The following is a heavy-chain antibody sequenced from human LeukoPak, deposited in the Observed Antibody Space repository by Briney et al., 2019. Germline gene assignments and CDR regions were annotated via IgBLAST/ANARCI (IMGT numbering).Heavy chain of an antibody. CDR1: GFTFDEYA. V-gene: IGHV3-9*01. D-gene: IGHD2-15*01. CDR2: ISYSSATI. CDR3: AKDRGGGSQLGDAFDV. Sequence: PGRSLRLSCAASGFTFDEYAMHWVRQAPGKGLEWVSGISYSSATIGYVDSVKGRFIISRDNAKNSLYLQMNSLRAEDTALYFCAKDRGGGSQLGDAFDVWGQGTMVSVSS. J-gene: IGHJ3*01.